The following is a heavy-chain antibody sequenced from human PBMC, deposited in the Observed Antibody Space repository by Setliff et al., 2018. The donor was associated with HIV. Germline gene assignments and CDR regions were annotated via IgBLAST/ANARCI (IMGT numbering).Heavy chain of an antibody. CDR3: ARSVIGYYYYGMDV. D-gene: IGHD3-10*01. CDR1: GFTFSSYY. CDR2: ISSSASSI. Sequence: LRLSCAPSGFTFSSYYMTWVRQAPGKGLEWVAYISSSASSIYYADAVKGRFIVSRDNIKNRLFLQMNSLTAEDTAVYYCARSVIGYYYYGMDVWGQGTLVTVSS. V-gene: IGHV3-11*04. J-gene: IGHJ6*02.